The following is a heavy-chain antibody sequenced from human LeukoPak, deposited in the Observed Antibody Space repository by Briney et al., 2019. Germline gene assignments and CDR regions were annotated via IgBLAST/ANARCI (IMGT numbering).Heavy chain of an antibody. CDR2: IWYDGSKK. V-gene: IGHV3-33*01. CDR1: GFTFSDYG. J-gene: IGHJ4*02. Sequence: QTGGSLRLSCAASGFTFSDYGIHWVRQAPGQGLEWVALIWYDGSKKYYADSVKGRFTISRDNTKNTLYLQLNSLRADDTAVYYRARAHSSSSTFDLWGQGTLVTVSS. CDR3: ARAHSSSSTFDL. D-gene: IGHD6-6*01.